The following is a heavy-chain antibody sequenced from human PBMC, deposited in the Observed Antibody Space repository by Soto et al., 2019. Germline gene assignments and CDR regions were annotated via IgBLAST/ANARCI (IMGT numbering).Heavy chain of an antibody. CDR2: IIPLLGVP. CDR1: GGPARSYT. CDR3: ARERFCSSTACYRDAFDV. D-gene: IGHD2-2*01. J-gene: IGHJ3*01. V-gene: IGHV1-69*04. Sequence: QVQLVQSGAAVRKPGSSVRVSCKASGGPARSYTLTWVRQAPGQGLEWMGRIIPLLGVPDYAQKFQGRLTIVADKSTNTAYMDLSSLTSDDTALYYCARERFCSSTACYRDAFDVWGQGTQVTVSS.